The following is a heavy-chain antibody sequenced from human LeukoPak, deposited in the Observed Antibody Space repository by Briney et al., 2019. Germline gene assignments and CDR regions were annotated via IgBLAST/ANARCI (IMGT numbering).Heavy chain of an antibody. CDR3: AKGVGYGGMDV. CDR1: GFTFSGYG. J-gene: IGHJ6*02. CDR2: ISYDGHNE. V-gene: IGHV3-30*18. Sequence: PGGSLRLSCEASGFTFSGYGMHWVRQAPGKGLEWVAVISYDGHNEYYGDSVKGRFTISRDNSKNTVFLQMNSLRAEDTAVYYCAKGVGYGGMDVWGQGTTVTVSS. D-gene: IGHD2-8*01.